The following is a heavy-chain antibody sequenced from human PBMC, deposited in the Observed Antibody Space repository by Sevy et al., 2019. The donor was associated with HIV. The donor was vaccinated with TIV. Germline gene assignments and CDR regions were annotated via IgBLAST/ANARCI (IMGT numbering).Heavy chain of an antibody. Sequence: GGSLRLSCAASGFSVSSHAMHWVRQAPGKGLEWVALLSYDGGSQYYAHSVKGRFSISRDNSKNILYLQMNSLRPADTALYYCTRDAGYSVGWYPSNYWGQGTLVTVSS. J-gene: IGHJ4*02. CDR2: LSYDGGSQ. CDR1: GFSVSSHA. V-gene: IGHV3-30*04. CDR3: TRDAGYSVGWYPSNY. D-gene: IGHD6-19*01.